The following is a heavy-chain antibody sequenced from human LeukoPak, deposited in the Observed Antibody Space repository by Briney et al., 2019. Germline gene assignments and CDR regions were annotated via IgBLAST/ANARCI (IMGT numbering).Heavy chain of an antibody. Sequence: GGSLRLSCAASGFTFSSYSMNWVRQAPGKGLEWVSSISSSSSYIYYADSVKGRFTISRDNAKNSLYLQMNSLRAEDTAVYYCAKNEQWLVLHYYFDYWGQGTLVTVSS. CDR3: AKNEQWLVLHYYFDY. CDR1: GFTFSSYS. D-gene: IGHD6-19*01. V-gene: IGHV3-21*01. CDR2: ISSSSSYI. J-gene: IGHJ4*02.